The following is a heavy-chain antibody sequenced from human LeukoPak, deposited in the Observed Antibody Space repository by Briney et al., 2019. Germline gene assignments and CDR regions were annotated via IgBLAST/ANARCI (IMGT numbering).Heavy chain of an antibody. CDR1: GFTFSSYS. V-gene: IGHV3-48*01. Sequence: PGGSLILSCAASGFTFSSYSMNWVRQAPGKGLEWVSYISSSSRTIYYADSVKGRFTISRDNAKNSLYLQMNSLRAEDTAVYYCERGEWEPTGWGQGTLVTVSS. CDR2: ISSSSRTI. D-gene: IGHD1-26*01. J-gene: IGHJ4*02. CDR3: ERGEWEPTG.